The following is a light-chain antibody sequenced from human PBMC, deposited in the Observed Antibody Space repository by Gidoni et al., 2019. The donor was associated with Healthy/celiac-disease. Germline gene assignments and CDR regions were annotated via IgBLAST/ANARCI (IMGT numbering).Light chain of an antibody. CDR2: AAS. V-gene: IGKV1-39*01. J-gene: IGKJ2*01. CDR1: QSISSY. Sequence: RVTITCRASQSISSYLNWYQQKPGKAPKLLIYAASSLQSGVPSRFSGSGSGTDFTLTISSLQPEDFATYYCQQSYSTPYTFGQGTKLEIK. CDR3: QQSYSTPYT.